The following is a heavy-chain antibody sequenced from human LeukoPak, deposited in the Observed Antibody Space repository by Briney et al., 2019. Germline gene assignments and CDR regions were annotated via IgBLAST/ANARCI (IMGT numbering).Heavy chain of an antibody. D-gene: IGHD3-22*01. J-gene: IGHJ4*02. CDR2: INSDGSYT. CDR3: ARDMDSSGYNFDY. V-gene: IGHV3-74*01. Sequence: GGSLRLSCAASGFTFSSYWMHWVRQAPGKGLVWVSRINSDGSYTNYADSVKDRFTISRDNAKNSLYLQMNSLRDEDTAVYYCARDMDSSGYNFDYWGQGTLVTVSS. CDR1: GFTFSSYW.